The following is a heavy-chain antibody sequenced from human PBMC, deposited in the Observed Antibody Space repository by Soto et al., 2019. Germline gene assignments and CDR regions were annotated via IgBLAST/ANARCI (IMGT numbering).Heavy chain of an antibody. CDR3: AKPWVLSITDRPPRFDY. D-gene: IGHD6-6*01. J-gene: IGHJ4*02. CDR2: ISDSGDLT. V-gene: IGHV3-23*01. CDR1: EYTFSTYA. Sequence: PWGSLRLSCAASEYTFSTYAMTWFRQAPGRRLQWVATISDSGDLTYYADSVKGRFTISRDNSRNTLYLQMSHLRAEDTALYYCAKPWVLSITDRPPRFDYWFRGTLVTVSP.